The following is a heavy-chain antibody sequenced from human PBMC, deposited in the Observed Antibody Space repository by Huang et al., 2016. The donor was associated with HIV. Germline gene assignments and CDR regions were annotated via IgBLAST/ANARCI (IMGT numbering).Heavy chain of an antibody. Sequence: QVQLQESGPGLVKPSETLSLTCTVSGGSVTSQSWSWSRPPPGKGLEWIGSVYYRGRTNHNPSHKSRVTMSVDKTNKHFSLNLTSVTAADTAVYYCASPKGESGVAVGYFDLWGRGTLVTVSS. V-gene: IGHV4-59*02. J-gene: IGHJ2*01. CDR1: GGSVTSQS. CDR2: VYYRGRT. D-gene: IGHD6-19*01. CDR3: ASPKGESGVAVGYFDL.